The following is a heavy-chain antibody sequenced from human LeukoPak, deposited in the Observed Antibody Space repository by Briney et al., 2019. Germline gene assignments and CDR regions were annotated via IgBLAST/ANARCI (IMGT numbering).Heavy chain of an antibody. Sequence: GSLRLSCAASGFTFSSYGMSWVRQAPGKGLEWIGNIYYSGSTYYNPSLKSRVTISVDTSKNQFSLRLSSVTAADTAVYYCARGPSSSWYLVDYWGQGTLVSVSS. V-gene: IGHV4-39*07. CDR1: GFTFSSYG. CDR3: ARGPSSSWYLVDY. D-gene: IGHD6-13*01. CDR2: IYYSGST. J-gene: IGHJ4*02.